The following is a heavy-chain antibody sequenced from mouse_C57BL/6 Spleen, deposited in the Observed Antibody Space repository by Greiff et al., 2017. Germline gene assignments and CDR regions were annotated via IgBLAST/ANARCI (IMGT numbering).Heavy chain of an antibody. J-gene: IGHJ1*03. CDR2: ISSGSSTI. V-gene: IGHV5-17*01. CDR1: GFPFSDYG. D-gene: IGHD1-1*01. Sequence: EVKVVESGGGLVKPGGSLKLSCAASGFPFSDYGMHWVRQAPEKGLEWVAYISSGSSTIYYADPVTGRFTISRDNAKNTLFLQMTSLRSEDTAMYYCALGRGYGHWYFDVWGTGTTVTVSS. CDR3: ALGRGYGHWYFDV.